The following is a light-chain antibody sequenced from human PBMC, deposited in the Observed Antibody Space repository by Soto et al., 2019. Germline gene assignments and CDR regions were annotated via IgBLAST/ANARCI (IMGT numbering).Light chain of an antibody. CDR1: SSDVGGYNY. J-gene: IGLJ1*01. CDR2: DVS. CDR3: SSYTSSITLYV. Sequence: QPASVSGSPGQSITISCTGTSSDVGGYNYVSWYQQHPGKAPKLMIYDVSNRPSGVSNRFSGSKSGNTASLTISGLQAEDEADYYCSSYTSSITLYVFGTGTKVT. V-gene: IGLV2-14*01.